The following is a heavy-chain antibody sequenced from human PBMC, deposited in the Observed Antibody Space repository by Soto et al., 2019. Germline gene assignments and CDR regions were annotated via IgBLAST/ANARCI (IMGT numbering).Heavy chain of an antibody. Sequence: GGSLRLSCAASGFTFSNAWINWVCQAPGKGLEWVGRIKSKTDGGTTDYAEPVKGRFAISRDDSNNMVYLQMNSLKIEDTAVYYCTTDSYSTIIIVRFDYWGHGTLVTV. CDR1: GFTFSNAW. CDR3: TTDSYSTIIIVRFDY. CDR2: IKSKTDGGTT. J-gene: IGHJ4*01. V-gene: IGHV3-15*07. D-gene: IGHD3-22*01.